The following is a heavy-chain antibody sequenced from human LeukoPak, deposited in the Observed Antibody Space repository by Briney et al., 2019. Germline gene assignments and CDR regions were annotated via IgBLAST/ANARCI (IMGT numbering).Heavy chain of an antibody. CDR3: ARGPRGEKSIAARRYFDY. D-gene: IGHD6-6*01. J-gene: IGHJ4*02. CDR2: IYHSGST. Sequence: PSETLSLTCAVSGGSISSGGYSWSWIRQPPGKGLEWIGYIYHSGSTYYNPSLKSRVTISVDTSKNQFSLKLSSVTAADTAVYYCARGPRGEKSIAARRYFDYWGQGTLVTVSS. CDR1: GGSISSGGYS. V-gene: IGHV4-30-2*01.